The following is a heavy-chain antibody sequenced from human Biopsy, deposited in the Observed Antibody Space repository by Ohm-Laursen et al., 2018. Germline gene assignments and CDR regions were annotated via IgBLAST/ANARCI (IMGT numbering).Heavy chain of an antibody. V-gene: IGHV3-33*04. Sequence: RSLRLSCSASGFTFGHYAMHWVRQAPGKGLEWISLRCYDGTNEDYADSVKGRITISGDNTKNTLYLQINTLALETTAFYYFVRGLSSGWYGYFDVWGRGTLVTVSS. CDR1: GFTFGHYA. D-gene: IGHD6-19*01. J-gene: IGHJ2*01. CDR3: VRGLSSGWYGYFDV. CDR2: RCYDGTNE.